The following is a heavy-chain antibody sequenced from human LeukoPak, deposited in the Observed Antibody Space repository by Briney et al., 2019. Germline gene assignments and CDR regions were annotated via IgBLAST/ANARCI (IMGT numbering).Heavy chain of an antibody. CDR1: GGSISSYY. J-gene: IGHJ3*02. Sequence: NSSETLSLTCTVSGGSISSYYWSWIRQPPGKGLEWVGYIYYSGSTNYNPSLKSRVTISVDTSKNQFSLKLSSVTAADTAVYYCARHHEVPAAMYGAFDIWGQGTMVTVSS. CDR2: IYYSGST. CDR3: ARHHEVPAAMYGAFDI. V-gene: IGHV4-59*01. D-gene: IGHD2-2*01.